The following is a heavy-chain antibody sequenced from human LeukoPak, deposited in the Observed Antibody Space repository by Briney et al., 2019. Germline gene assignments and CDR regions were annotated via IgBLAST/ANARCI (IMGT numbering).Heavy chain of an antibody. CDR2: ISGSGGST. CDR1: GFTFSSYA. V-gene: IGHV3-23*01. D-gene: IGHD5-12*01. CDR3: AKDRDGGGYSGYDLYYFDY. Sequence: PGGSLRLSCAASGFTFSSYAMSWVRQAPGKGLEWVSAISGSGGSTYYADFVKGRFTISRDNSKNTLYLQMNSLRAEDTAVYYCAKDRDGGGYSGYDLYYFDYWGQGTLVTVSS. J-gene: IGHJ4*02.